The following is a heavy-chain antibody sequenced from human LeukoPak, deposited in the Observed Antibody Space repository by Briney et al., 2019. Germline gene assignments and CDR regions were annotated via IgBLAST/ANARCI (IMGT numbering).Heavy chain of an antibody. J-gene: IGHJ4*02. D-gene: IGHD3-22*01. Sequence: GGSLRLSCAASGFTFSSYAMSWVRQAPGKGLEWVSAISGSGGSTYYADSVKGRFTISRDNSKNTLYLQMNSLRAEDTAVYYCARQFEAMIVVVPSDYWGQGTLVTVSS. V-gene: IGHV3-23*01. CDR2: ISGSGGST. CDR1: GFTFSSYA. CDR3: ARQFEAMIVVVPSDY.